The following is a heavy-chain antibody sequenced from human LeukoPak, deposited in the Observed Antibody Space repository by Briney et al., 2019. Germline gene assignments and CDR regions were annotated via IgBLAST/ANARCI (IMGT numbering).Heavy chain of an antibody. CDR2: ISGDGTST. J-gene: IGHJ6*02. V-gene: IGHV3-43*02. D-gene: IGHD5-18*01. Sequence: GGSLRLSCAASGFTFSSYWMSWVRQAPGKGLEWVSLISGDGTSTYYTDSVKGRFTISRDNTRNSLYLQMNSLRTEDTAMYYCAKDSGYSFGFFYYYGMDVWGQGTTVTVSS. CDR1: GFTFSSYW. CDR3: AKDSGYSFGFFYYYGMDV.